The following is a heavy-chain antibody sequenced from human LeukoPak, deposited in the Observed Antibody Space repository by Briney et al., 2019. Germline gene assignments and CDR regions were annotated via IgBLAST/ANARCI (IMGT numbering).Heavy chain of an antibody. CDR3: ARDYYDSSGHQGGFDY. CDR2: ISGSGGST. Sequence: GGSLRLSCAASGFTFSSYAMSWVRQAPGKGLEWVSAISGSGGSTYYADSVKGRFTISRDNAKNSLYLQMNSLRAEDTAVYYCARDYYDSSGHQGGFDYWGQGTLVTVSS. V-gene: IGHV3-23*01. J-gene: IGHJ4*02. CDR1: GFTFSSYA. D-gene: IGHD3-22*01.